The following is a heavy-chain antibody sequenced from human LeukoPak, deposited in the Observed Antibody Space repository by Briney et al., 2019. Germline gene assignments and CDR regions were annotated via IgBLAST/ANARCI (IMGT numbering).Heavy chain of an antibody. V-gene: IGHV4-59*01. CDR1: GVPLSTYS. CDR2: ASDSGTT. D-gene: IGHD6-13*01. J-gene: IGHJ6*03. Sequence: SETLSLTCSVSGVPLSTYSWTWVRQPPGKGLEWIGYASDSGTTNYNPSLKSRVTISVDTSKNQFSLKLSSVTAADTAVYYCARYGYSSSWSPYYYYYYYMDVWGKGTTVTISS. CDR3: ARYGYSSSWSPYYYYYYYMDV.